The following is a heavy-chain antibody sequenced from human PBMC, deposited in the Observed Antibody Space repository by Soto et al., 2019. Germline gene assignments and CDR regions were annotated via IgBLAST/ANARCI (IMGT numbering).Heavy chain of an antibody. Sequence: VGSLRLSCAASGFTFSSYGMHWVRQAPGKGLEWVAVISYDGSNKYYADSVKGRFTISRDNSKNTLYLQMNSLRAEDTAVYYCAKDRALLYFDYWGQGTLVTVSS. CDR1: GFTFSSYG. CDR3: AKDRALLYFDY. V-gene: IGHV3-30*18. CDR2: ISYDGSNK. J-gene: IGHJ4*02. D-gene: IGHD1-26*01.